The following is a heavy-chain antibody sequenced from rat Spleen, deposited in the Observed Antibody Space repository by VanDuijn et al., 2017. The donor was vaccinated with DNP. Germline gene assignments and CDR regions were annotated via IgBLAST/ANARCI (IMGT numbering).Heavy chain of an antibody. CDR2: ISYSGGT. D-gene: IGHD1-2*01. J-gene: IGHJ2*01. Sequence: EVQLQESGPGLVKPSQSLSLTCSVTDYSITNNYWGWIRKFPGNKMEWMGYISYSGGTSYNPSLKSRISITRDTSKNQFFLQVNSVTTEDTATYYCARQSRTTRGFDYWGQGVMVTVSS. CDR3: ARQSRTTRGFDY. CDR1: DYSITNNY. V-gene: IGHV3-1*01.